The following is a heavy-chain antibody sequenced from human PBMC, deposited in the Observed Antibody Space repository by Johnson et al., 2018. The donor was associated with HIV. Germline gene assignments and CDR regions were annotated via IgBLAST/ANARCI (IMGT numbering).Heavy chain of an antibody. CDR1: GFTVSSNY. J-gene: IGHJ3*02. CDR3: ARAYSYGAFDI. Sequence: VQLVESGGALVQPGGSLRLSCAASGFTVSSNYMSWVRQAPGKGLEWVSVIYSGDTTYYADSVKCRFTISRDNSKNTLYLQMSSLRAEDTAVYYCARAYSYGAFDIWGQGTMVTVSS. CDR2: IYSGDTT. V-gene: IGHV3-66*01. D-gene: IGHD5-18*01.